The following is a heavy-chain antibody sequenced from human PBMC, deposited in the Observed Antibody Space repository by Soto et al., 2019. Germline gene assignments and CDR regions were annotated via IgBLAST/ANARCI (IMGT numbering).Heavy chain of an antibody. CDR1: GGSFSSYI. V-gene: IGHV1-69*01. J-gene: IGHJ5*02. D-gene: IGHD2-2*01. CDR2: IIPIFGTP. Sequence: QVQLVQSGADVKKPGSSVKVSCKASGGSFSSYIITWVRQAPGQGLEWMGGIIPIFGTPDYAQKFQGRVTITADESTTTAYMELSSLTSEDTAVYFCARAFSSIKSYFDTWGQGTLVTVSS. CDR3: ARAFSSIKSYFDT.